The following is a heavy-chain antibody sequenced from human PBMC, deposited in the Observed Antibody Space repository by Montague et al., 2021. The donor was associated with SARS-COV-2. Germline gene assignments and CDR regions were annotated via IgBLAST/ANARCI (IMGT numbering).Heavy chain of an antibody. CDR3: ARRGSSVWGVTVSAELDY. J-gene: IGHJ4*02. D-gene: IGHD3-10*01. V-gene: IGHV4-34*01. CDR2: INQSGRT. Sequence: SETLSLTCAVYGGSFSGYYWSWIRQPPEKGLEWIGEINQSGRTNNNPSLKSRVIISVDTSKNQFSRKLSSVTAADTAVYYYARRGSSVWGVTVSAELDYWGQGILVIVSS. CDR1: GGSFSGYY.